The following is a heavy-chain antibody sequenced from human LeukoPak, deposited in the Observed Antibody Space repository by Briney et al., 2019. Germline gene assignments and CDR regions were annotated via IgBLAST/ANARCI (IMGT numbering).Heavy chain of an antibody. CDR3: ARGFDL. Sequence: PSETLSLTCAVYGGFFSGYYWSWIHQPPGKGLEWIGEINHSGSTNYNPSLKSRVTISVDTSKNQFSLKLSSVTAADTAVYYCARGFDLWGRGTLVTVSS. CDR1: GGFFSGYY. J-gene: IGHJ2*01. CDR2: INHSGST. V-gene: IGHV4-34*01.